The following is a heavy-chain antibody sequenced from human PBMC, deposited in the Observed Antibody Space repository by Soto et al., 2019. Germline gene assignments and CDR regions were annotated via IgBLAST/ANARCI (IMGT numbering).Heavy chain of an antibody. Sequence: PSETLSLTCTVSGGSISSSTYYWGWIRQPPGKGLEWIGSFYYSGSTYYNPSLKSRVTISVDTSKNQFSLKLSSVTAADTAVYYCARHNPYCSGGSCYFFEPWGQGTLVTVSS. CDR1: GGSISSSTYY. V-gene: IGHV4-39*01. CDR3: ARHNPYCSGGSCYFFEP. CDR2: FYYSGST. J-gene: IGHJ5*02. D-gene: IGHD2-15*01.